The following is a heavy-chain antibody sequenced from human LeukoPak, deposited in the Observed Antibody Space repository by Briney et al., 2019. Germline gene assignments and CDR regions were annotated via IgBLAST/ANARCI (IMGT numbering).Heavy chain of an antibody. D-gene: IGHD3-10*01. CDR3: ALEAYYYGSGSFYYGMDV. CDR2: INPNSGGA. CDR1: GYTFTGYY. Sequence: ASVKVSCKASGYTFTGYYMHWVRQAPGQGLEWMGWINPNSGGANYAQKFQGRVTMTRDTSISTAYMELSRLRSGDTAVYYCALEAYYYGSGSFYYGMDVWGQGTTVTVSS. J-gene: IGHJ6*02. V-gene: IGHV1-2*02.